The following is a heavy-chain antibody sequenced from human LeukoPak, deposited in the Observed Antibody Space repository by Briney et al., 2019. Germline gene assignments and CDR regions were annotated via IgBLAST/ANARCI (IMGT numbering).Heavy chain of an antibody. J-gene: IGHJ4*02. CDR1: GYSINSGYY. CDR3: ARHVRFGSSGYLYYFDY. D-gene: IGHD3-22*01. V-gene: IGHV4-38-2*02. CDR2: IYLSGST. Sequence: SETLSLTCTVSGYSINSGYYWVWMRQPPGTGLEWIGSIYLSGSTNYNPSLKSRVTISVDTSKNQFSLKVRSVTAADTAVYYCARHVRFGSSGYLYYFDYWGQGTLVTVSS.